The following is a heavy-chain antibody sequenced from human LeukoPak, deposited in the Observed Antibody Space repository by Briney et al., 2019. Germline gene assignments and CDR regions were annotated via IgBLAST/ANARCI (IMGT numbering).Heavy chain of an antibody. CDR1: GFTFSDYY. CDR3: ARDRYGYFDDP. D-gene: IGHD3-9*01. Sequence: GGSLRLSCAASGFTFSDYYMSWIRQAPGKGXXWVSYISSSGSTIYYADSVKGRFTISRDNAKNSLYLQMNSLRAEDTAVYYCARDRYGYFDDPWGQGTLVTVSS. V-gene: IGHV3-11*01. J-gene: IGHJ5*02. CDR2: ISSSGSTI.